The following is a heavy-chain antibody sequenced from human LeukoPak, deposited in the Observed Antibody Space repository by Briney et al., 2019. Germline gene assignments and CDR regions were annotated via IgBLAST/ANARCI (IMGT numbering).Heavy chain of an antibody. CDR2: INHSGST. D-gene: IGHD6-13*01. CDR3: ARGRYSSSWDIDY. V-gene: IGHV4-34*01. J-gene: IGHJ4*02. Sequence: SETLSLTCAVYGGSFSGYYWSWTRQPPGKGLEWIGEINHSGSTNYNPSLKSRVTISVDTSKNQFSLKLSSVTAADTAVYYCARGRYSSSWDIDYWGQGTLVTVSS. CDR1: GGSFSGYY.